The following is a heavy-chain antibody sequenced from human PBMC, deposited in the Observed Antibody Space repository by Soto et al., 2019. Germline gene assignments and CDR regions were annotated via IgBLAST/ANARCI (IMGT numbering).Heavy chain of an antibody. Sequence: ASVKVSCKASGYTFTSYGISWVRQAPGQGLEWMGIINPSGGSTSYAQKFQGRVTMTRDTSTSTVYMELSSLRSEDTAGYYCARDCVLVPAANGYYYYGMDVWG. CDR2: INPSGGST. J-gene: IGHJ6*02. D-gene: IGHD2-2*01. CDR1: GYTFTSYG. V-gene: IGHV1-46*01. CDR3: ARDCVLVPAANGYYYYGMDV.